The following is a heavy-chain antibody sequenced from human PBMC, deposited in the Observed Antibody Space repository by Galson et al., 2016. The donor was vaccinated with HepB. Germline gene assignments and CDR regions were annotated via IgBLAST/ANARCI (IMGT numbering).Heavy chain of an antibody. Sequence: QSGAEVKKPGESLKILCKASGYTFTTYWITWVRQVPAKGLEWVGRIDPSDYDTNYNPSFFGQVTISTDRSISTAYLQWSSLKASDSAIYYCARQGRYHFESKGDYWGPGTLVTVSS. CDR2: IDPSDYDT. CDR3: ARQGRYHFESKGDY. D-gene: IGHD3-3*02. J-gene: IGHJ4*02. CDR1: GYTFTTYW. V-gene: IGHV5-10-1*01.